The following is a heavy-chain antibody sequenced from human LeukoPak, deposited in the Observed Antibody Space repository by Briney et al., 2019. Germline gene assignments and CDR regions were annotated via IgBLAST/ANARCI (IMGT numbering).Heavy chain of an antibody. J-gene: IGHJ6*02. CDR1: GFTFSSYG. CDR2: IWYDGSNK. D-gene: IGHD3-22*01. CDR3: ARDSGYDSSGYYYYYYGMDV. V-gene: IGHV3-33*01. Sequence: PGGSLRLSCAASGFTFSSYGMHWVRQAPGKGLEWVAVIWYDGSNKYYADSVKGRFTFSRDNSKNTLYLQMNSLRAEDTAVYYCARDSGYDSSGYYYYYYGMDVWGQGTTVTVSS.